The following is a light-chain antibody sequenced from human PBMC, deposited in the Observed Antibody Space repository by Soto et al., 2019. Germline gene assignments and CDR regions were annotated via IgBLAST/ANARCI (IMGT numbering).Light chain of an antibody. CDR2: DAS. J-gene: IGKJ5*01. Sequence: DIQMTQSPSALSASVGDRATITCRASQSISSWLAWYQQKPGKAPKLLIYDASTLESGVPSRFSGSRSGTEFTLTISSLQSEDFATYYCQQCNRYPITFGQGTRLEIK. V-gene: IGKV1-5*01. CDR1: QSISSW. CDR3: QQCNRYPIT.